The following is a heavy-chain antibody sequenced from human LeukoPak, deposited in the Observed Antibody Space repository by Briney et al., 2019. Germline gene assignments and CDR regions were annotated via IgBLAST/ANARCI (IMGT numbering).Heavy chain of an antibody. V-gene: IGHV4-34*01. CDR3: ARGPYYYDSSPIY. D-gene: IGHD3-22*01. J-gene: IGHJ4*02. Sequence: PSETLSLTCAVYGGSFSGYYWSWIRQPPGKGLEWIGEINHSGSTNYNPSLKSRVTISVDTSKNQFSLKLSSVTAADTAVYYCARGPYYYDSSPIYWGQGTLVTVSS. CDR1: GGSFSGYY. CDR2: INHSGST.